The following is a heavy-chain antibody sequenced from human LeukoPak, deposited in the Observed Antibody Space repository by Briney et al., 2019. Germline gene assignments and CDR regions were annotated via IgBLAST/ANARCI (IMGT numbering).Heavy chain of an antibody. J-gene: IGHJ2*01. Sequence: SETLSLTCTVSGGSLGTFYWSWIRQPPGKGLEWIAYIYYTWGTDYNPSLKSRASISFDTDKNQFSLRLSSVTAADTAVYYCARSRQAPEDWYFDLWGRGTVITVSS. D-gene: IGHD1-14*01. CDR1: GGSLGTFY. CDR3: ARSRQAPEDWYFDL. V-gene: IGHV4-59*01. CDR2: IYYTWGT.